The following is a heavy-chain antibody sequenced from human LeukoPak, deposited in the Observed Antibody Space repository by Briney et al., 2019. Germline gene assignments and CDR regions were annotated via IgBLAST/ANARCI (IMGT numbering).Heavy chain of an antibody. CDR2: IYPTGNT. CDR1: SYSISSDNY. CDR3: ARLLACGRAPCRTARFQFDS. Sequence: PSETLSLTCAVSSYSISSDNYWGWVRQPPGKGLEWTGSIYPTGNTYYNPSLKSRVAISVDTSKNQFSLKLTSIIAADTAVYYCARLLACGRAPCRTARFQFDSWGQGTLVAVSS. J-gene: IGHJ4*02. V-gene: IGHV4-38-2*01. D-gene: IGHD3-3*01.